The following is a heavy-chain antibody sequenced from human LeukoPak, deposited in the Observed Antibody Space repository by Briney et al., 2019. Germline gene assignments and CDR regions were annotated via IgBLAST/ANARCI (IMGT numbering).Heavy chain of an antibody. V-gene: IGHV4-34*01. CDR2: INHSGST. D-gene: IGHD2-15*01. Sequence: PSETLSLTCAVYGGSFSGYYWSWIRQPPGKGLEWIGEINHSGSTNYNPSLKSRVTISVDTSKNQFSLKLRSVTAADTAVYYCAREKYCSGGSCLDYWGQGTLVTVSS. CDR1: GGSFSGYY. J-gene: IGHJ4*02. CDR3: AREKYCSGGSCLDY.